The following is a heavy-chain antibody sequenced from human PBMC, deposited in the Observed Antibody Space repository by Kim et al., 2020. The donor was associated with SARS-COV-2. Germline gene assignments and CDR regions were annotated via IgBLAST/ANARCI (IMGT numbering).Heavy chain of an antibody. CDR1: GFTFSSYS. CDR3: ARDAGAAPFSLSYGMDV. V-gene: IGHV3-21*01. D-gene: IGHD6-6*01. Sequence: GGSLRLSCAASGFTFSSYSMNWVRQDPGKGLEWVSSISSSSSYIYYADSVKGRFTISRDNAKNSLYLQMNSLRAEDTAVYYCARDAGAAPFSLSYGMDVWGQGTTVTDSS. CDR2: ISSSSSYI. J-gene: IGHJ6*02.